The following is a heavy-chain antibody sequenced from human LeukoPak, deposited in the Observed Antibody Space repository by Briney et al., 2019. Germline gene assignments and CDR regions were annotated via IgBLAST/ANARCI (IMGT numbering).Heavy chain of an antibody. CDR2: IYPGDSDT. V-gene: IGHV5-51*01. CDR1: GYSFTSYW. J-gene: IGHJ3*02. D-gene: IGHD6-19*01. CDR3: ASPTIAVAYLDAFDI. Sequence: GESLKISCKGSGYSFTSYWIGWVRQTPGKGLEWMGIIYPGDSDTRYSPSFQGQVTISADKSISTAYLQWSSLKASDTAMYYCASPTIAVAYLDAFDIWGQGTMVTVSS.